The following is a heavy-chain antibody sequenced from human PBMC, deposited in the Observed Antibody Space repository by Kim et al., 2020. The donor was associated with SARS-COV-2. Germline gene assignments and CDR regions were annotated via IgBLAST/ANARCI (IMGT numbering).Heavy chain of an antibody. J-gene: IGHJ4*02. CDR3: ARAPGYDILTGYSFFDY. Sequence: LKSRVTISVDTSKNQFSLKLSSVTAADTAVYYCARAPGYDILTGYSFFDYWGQGTLVTVSS. D-gene: IGHD3-9*01. V-gene: IGHV4-39*07.